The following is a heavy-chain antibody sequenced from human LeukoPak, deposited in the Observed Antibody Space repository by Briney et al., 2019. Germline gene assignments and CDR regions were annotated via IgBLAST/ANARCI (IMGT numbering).Heavy chain of an antibody. D-gene: IGHD3-22*01. J-gene: IGHJ6*03. CDR2: IYTSGST. V-gene: IGHV4-4*07. CDR3: ARDLKDYDSSGYWPTLDYYYYYMDV. CDR1: GGSISSYY. Sequence: PSETLSLTCTVSGGSISSYYWSWIRQPAGKGLEWIGRIYTSGSTNYNPSLKSRVTMSVDTSKNQFSLKLSSVIAADTAVYYCARDLKDYDSSGYWPTLDYYYYYMDVWGKGTTVTISS.